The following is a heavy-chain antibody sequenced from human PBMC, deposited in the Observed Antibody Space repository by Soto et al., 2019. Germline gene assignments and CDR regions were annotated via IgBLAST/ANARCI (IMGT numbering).Heavy chain of an antibody. J-gene: IGHJ4*02. Sequence: VKVSCKASVFTFRSSAVQCALQARGQRIEWIGRIVAGSANTNYAQKFQERVTITRDMSTSTAYMDLGSLRSEDTAVYYCAANRNNYDFWNGYSGFDYWGQGTLVTVSS. CDR1: VFTFRSSA. V-gene: IGHV1-58*01. D-gene: IGHD3-3*01. CDR3: AANRNNYDFWNGYSGFDY. CDR2: IVAGSANT.